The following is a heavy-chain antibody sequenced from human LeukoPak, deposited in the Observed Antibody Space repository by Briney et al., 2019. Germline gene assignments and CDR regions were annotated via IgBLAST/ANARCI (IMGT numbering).Heavy chain of an antibody. CDR1: GFTFSSYW. Sequence: GRSPRLSCAASGFTFSSYWMHWVRQAPGKGLVWVSRISTDGTYTEYADSVKGRFTISRDNAKDTLYLQMNSLRAEDTAVYYCASRYDDYAFDIWGQGTMVTVSS. V-gene: IGHV3-74*03. D-gene: IGHD3-16*01. CDR2: ISTDGTYT. CDR3: ASRYDDYAFDI. J-gene: IGHJ3*02.